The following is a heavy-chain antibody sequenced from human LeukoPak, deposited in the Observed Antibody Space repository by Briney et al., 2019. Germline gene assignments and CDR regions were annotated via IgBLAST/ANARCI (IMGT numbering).Heavy chain of an antibody. D-gene: IGHD3-3*01. Sequence: SETLSLTCTVSGGSISSSSYYWGWIRQPPGKGLEWIGEINHSGSTNYNPSLKSRVTISVDTSKNQFSLKLSSVTAADTAVYYCATTYYDFWSGYYRNAFDIWGQGTMVTVSS. V-gene: IGHV4-39*07. CDR1: GGSISSSSYY. CDR3: ATTYYDFWSGYYRNAFDI. CDR2: INHSGST. J-gene: IGHJ3*02.